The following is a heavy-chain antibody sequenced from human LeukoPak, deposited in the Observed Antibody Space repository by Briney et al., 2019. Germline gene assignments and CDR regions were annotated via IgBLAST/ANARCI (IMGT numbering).Heavy chain of an antibody. D-gene: IGHD3-10*01. V-gene: IGHV3-66*01. CDR1: GFTVSSNY. CDR3: ARGISYYGSGSYFDY. CDR2: IYSGGST. J-gene: IGHJ4*02. Sequence: GGSLRLSCAASGFTVSSNYMSWVRQAPGKGLEWVSVIYSGGSTYYADSVKGRFTISRDNSKNTLYLQMNSLRAEDTAVYYCARGISYYGSGSYFDYWGQGTLVTVSS.